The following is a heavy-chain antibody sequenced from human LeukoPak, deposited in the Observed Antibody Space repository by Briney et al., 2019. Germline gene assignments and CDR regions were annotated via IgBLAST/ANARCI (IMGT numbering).Heavy chain of an antibody. J-gene: IGHJ4*02. V-gene: IGHV3-13*01. Sequence: PGGSLRLSCAASGFTFSSYDMHWVRQATGKGLEWVSAIGTAGDTYYPGSVKGRFTISRENAKNSLYLQMNSLRAEDTAVYYCARAGVLDGGNNFDYWGQGILVTVSS. CDR1: GFTFSSYD. D-gene: IGHD4-23*01. CDR3: ARAGVLDGGNNFDY. CDR2: IGTAGDT.